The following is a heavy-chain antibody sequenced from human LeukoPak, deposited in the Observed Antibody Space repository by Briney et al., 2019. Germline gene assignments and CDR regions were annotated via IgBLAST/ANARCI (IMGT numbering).Heavy chain of an antibody. Sequence: SETLSLTCAVYGGSFSGYYWSWIRQPPGKGLEWIGEINHSGSTNYNPSLKSRVTISVDTSKNQFSLKLSSVTAADTAVYYCARGGRYGRPKNYYYYMDVWGKETTVTVSS. J-gene: IGHJ6*03. CDR2: INHSGST. D-gene: IGHD2-15*01. V-gene: IGHV4-34*01. CDR3: ARGGRYGRPKNYYYYMDV. CDR1: GGSFSGYY.